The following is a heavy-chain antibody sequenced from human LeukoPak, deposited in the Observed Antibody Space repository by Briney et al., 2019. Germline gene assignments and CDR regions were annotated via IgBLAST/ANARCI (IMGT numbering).Heavy chain of an antibody. D-gene: IGHD6-19*01. CDR1: GFTFDDYA. Sequence: PGGSLRLSCAASGFTFDDYAMHWVRQAPGKGLEWVSGISWNSGSIGYADSVKGRFTISRDNAKNSLYLQMNSLRAEDMALYYCAKGSGEWLIPDPIDYWGQGTLATVSS. CDR2: ISWNSGSI. V-gene: IGHV3-9*03. CDR3: AKGSGEWLIPDPIDY. J-gene: IGHJ4*02.